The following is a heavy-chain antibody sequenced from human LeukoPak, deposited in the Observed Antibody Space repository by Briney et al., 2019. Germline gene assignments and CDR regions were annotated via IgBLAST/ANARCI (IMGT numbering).Heavy chain of an antibody. V-gene: IGHV4-59*12. Sequence: PSETLSLTCTVSGGSISSYYWSWIRQPPVKGLEWIGYIYYSGSTNYNPSLKSRVTISVDTSKNQFSLKLSSVTAADTAVYYCARDEGNGSGWYFNYWGQGTLVTVSS. D-gene: IGHD6-19*01. CDR1: GGSISSYY. CDR3: ARDEGNGSGWYFNY. J-gene: IGHJ4*02. CDR2: IYYSGST.